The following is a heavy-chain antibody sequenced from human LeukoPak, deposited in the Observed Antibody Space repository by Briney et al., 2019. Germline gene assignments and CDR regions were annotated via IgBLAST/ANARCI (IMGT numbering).Heavy chain of an antibody. J-gene: IGHJ4*02. CDR2: ISGNGVTT. Sequence: GGSLRLSCAASGFSFSGDYIHWVRQAPGKGLEYVSAISGNGVTTHYTNSVKGRFTISRDNSKNTLYLQMNSLRAEDTAVYYCAKMDQITMVRGVIKRGPFFDYWGQGTLVTVSS. V-gene: IGHV3-64*04. CDR1: GFSFSGDY. D-gene: IGHD3-10*01. CDR3: AKMDQITMVRGVIKRGPFFDY.